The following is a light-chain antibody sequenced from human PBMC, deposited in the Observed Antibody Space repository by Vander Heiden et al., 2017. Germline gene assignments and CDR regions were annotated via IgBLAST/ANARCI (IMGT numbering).Light chain of an antibody. CDR1: SSNIGSNT. Sequence: QSVLTQPPSASGTPGQRVTISCSGSSSNIGSNTVNWYQQLPGTAPKLLIYINNKRPSGVPDRFSGSKSGTSASLAISGLQAEEEADYYCEAWDDSLNGPVVFGGGTKLTVL. CDR2: INN. V-gene: IGLV1-44*01. CDR3: EAWDDSLNGPVV. J-gene: IGLJ2*01.